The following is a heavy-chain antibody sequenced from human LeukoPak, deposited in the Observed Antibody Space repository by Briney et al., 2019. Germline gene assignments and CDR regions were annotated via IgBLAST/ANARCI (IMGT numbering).Heavy chain of an antibody. CDR1: GGTFSSYA. V-gene: IGHV1-69*05. CDR3: ARGSPVEMATADAFDI. Sequence: ASVKVSCKASGGTFSSYAISRVRQAPGQGLEWMGGIIPIFGTANYAQKFQGRVTITTDESTSTAYMELSSLRSEDTAVYYCARGSPVEMATADAFDIWGQGTMVTVSS. CDR2: IIPIFGTA. J-gene: IGHJ3*02. D-gene: IGHD5-24*01.